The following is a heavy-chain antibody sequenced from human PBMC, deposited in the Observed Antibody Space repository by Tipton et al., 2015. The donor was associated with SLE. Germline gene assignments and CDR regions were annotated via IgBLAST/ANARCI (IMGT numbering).Heavy chain of an antibody. J-gene: IGHJ3*02. CDR1: SGSISSSDW. CDR2: MYYSGST. CDR3: ARDGPYYDFWSGMGTFDI. D-gene: IGHD3-3*01. Sequence: TLSLTCAVSSGSISSSDWWSWVRQPPGKGLEWIGSMYYSGSTYYNPSLKSRVTISVDTSKNQFSLMLRSVTAADTAVYYCARDGPYYDFWSGMGTFDIWGQGTMVTVSS. V-gene: IGHV4-4*02.